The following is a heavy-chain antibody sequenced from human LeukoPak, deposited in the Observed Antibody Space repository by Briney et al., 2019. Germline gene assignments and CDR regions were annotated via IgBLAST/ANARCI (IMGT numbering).Heavy chain of an antibody. D-gene: IGHD5-18*01. J-gene: IGHJ4*02. CDR2: IVGGGAST. CDR3: AKDRRNTYGYSFDY. V-gene: IGHV3-23*01. Sequence: GGSLRLSCAASGFTFSSYAMSWVRQAPGKGLEWVSAIVGGGASTYYADSVKGRFTISKDNSKNTLYLQMNSLRAEDTAVYYCAKDRRNTYGYSFDYWGQGTLVTVSS. CDR1: GFTFSSYA.